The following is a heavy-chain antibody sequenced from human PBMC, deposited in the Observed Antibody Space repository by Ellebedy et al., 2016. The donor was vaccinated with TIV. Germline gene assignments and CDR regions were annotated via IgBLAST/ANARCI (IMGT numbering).Heavy chain of an antibody. J-gene: IGHJ3*02. CDR2: ISTNGVTA. V-gene: IGHV3-64*05. CDR1: GFTFSTYS. CDR3: VREVVPRGFDI. Sequence: PGGSLRLSCSASGFTFSTYSIHWVRQAPGEGLEYVSTISTNGVTAYYADPVRARFIISRDNSRNSVYVQMSSLRAEDTAVYYCVREVVPRGFDIWGQGTMVTVSS. D-gene: IGHD2-15*01.